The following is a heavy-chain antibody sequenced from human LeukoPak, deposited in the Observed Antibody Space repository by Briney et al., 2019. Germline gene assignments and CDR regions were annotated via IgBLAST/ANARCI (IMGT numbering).Heavy chain of an antibody. D-gene: IGHD3-22*01. J-gene: IGHJ3*02. CDR1: GGSISSYY. Sequence: PSETLSLTCTGSGGSISSYYWSWIRQPPGKGLDWIGYIYYSGSTNYNPSLKSRVTISVDTSKNQFSLKLSSVTAADTAVYYCARAPYYYDSSGYGAFDIWGQGTMVTVSS. V-gene: IGHV4-59*01. CDR2: IYYSGST. CDR3: ARAPYYYDSSGYGAFDI.